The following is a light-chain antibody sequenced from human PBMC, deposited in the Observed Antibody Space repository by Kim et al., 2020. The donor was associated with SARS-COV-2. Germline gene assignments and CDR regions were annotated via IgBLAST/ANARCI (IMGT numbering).Light chain of an antibody. CDR2: QDK. CDR3: QAWDTAVV. J-gene: IGLJ2*01. Sequence: SYELTQPPSVSVPPGQTASITCSGDQLGDKYVCWYQQRPGQSPVLVIYQDKNRPSGIPERFSGSNSGNTATLTISGTQAMDEADYYCQAWDTAVVFGGGT. V-gene: IGLV3-1*01. CDR1: QLGDKY.